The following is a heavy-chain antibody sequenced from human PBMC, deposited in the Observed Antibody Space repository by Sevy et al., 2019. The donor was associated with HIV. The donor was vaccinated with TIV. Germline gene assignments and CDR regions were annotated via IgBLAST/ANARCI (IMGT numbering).Heavy chain of an antibody. D-gene: IGHD3-22*01. Sequence: GGSLRLSCAASGFSFSNAWMSWVRQAPGKGLEWVGRIKTKTEGGTTDYAAPVKDRFTISKDDSKKTLYLQMNSLKNEDTAVYYCTTDHRPTTMILMVPRDYWGQGTLVTVSS. V-gene: IGHV3-15*01. CDR3: TTDHRPTTMILMVPRDY. CDR2: IKTKTEGGTT. CDR1: GFSFSNAW. J-gene: IGHJ4*02.